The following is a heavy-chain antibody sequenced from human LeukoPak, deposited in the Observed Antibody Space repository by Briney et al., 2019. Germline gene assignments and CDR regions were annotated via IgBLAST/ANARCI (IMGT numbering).Heavy chain of an antibody. CDR1: GFTFTNHG. Sequence: GGSLTLSCTASGFTFTNHGMTWVRQAPGKGLEWVSAIAIGADTTYYADSVKGRFTISRDNSKSTLYLQMNGLRVEDTGIYYCAKEIRPNDYWGQGTLVTLSS. D-gene: IGHD6-6*01. CDR2: IAIGADTT. J-gene: IGHJ4*02. V-gene: IGHV3-23*01. CDR3: AKEIRPNDY.